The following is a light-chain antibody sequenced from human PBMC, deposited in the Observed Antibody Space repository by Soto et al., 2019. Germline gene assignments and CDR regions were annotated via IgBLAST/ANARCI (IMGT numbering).Light chain of an antibody. CDR1: SSDVGTYDL. V-gene: IGLV2-23*01. J-gene: IGLJ1*01. CDR3: CSYAGSSVYV. CDR2: EGS. Sequence: QSVLTQPASVSGSPGQSITISCTGTSSDVGTYDLVSWYQQHPGKAPKLMIYEGSKRPSGVSNRFSGSKSGNTASLTISGLQAEDAADYHCCSYAGSSVYVFGTGTKLTVL.